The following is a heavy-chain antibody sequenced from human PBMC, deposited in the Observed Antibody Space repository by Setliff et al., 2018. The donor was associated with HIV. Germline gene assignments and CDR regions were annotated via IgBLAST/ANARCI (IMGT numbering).Heavy chain of an antibody. Sequence: SETLSLTCAVYGGSFSDYYWSWIRQPPGKGLEWIGEINHSGSTNYNPSLKRRVTISVDTSKNQFSLKLSSVTAADAAVYYCASRVYYYDSSGYLREEGFDPWGQGTLVTVS. J-gene: IGHJ5*02. V-gene: IGHV4-34*01. D-gene: IGHD3-22*01. CDR3: ASRVYYYDSSGYLREEGFDP. CDR2: INHSGST. CDR1: GGSFSDYY.